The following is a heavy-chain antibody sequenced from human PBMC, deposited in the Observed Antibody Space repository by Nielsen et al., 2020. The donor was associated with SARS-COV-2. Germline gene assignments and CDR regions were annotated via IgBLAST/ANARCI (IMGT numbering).Heavy chain of an antibody. CDR1: GGPISSGSYY. CDR3: ASQRYYYDSSGYYYGAYYYYGMDV. D-gene: IGHD3-22*01. CDR2: IYYSGST. Sequence: SETLSLTCTVSGGPISSGSYYWGWIRQPPGKGLEWIGSIYYSGSTYYNPSLKSRVTISVDTSKNQFSLKLSSVTAADTAVYYCASQRYYYDSSGYYYGAYYYYGMDVWGQGTTVTVSS. J-gene: IGHJ6*02. V-gene: IGHV4-39*01.